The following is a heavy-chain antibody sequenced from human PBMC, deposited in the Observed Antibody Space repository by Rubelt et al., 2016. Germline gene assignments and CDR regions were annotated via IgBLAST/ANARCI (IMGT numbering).Heavy chain of an antibody. CDR1: GGSISSSSYY. CDR3: ARRGAIFGVVIYFDY. CDR2: IYDSGST. D-gene: IGHD3-3*01. Sequence: QLQLQESGPGLVKPSETLSLTCTVSGGSISSSSYYWGWIRQPPGKGLEWTGSIYDSGSTYYNPSLKSRVTISVEPSKNQFSLKLSSVTAAATAVYYCARRGAIFGVVIYFDYWGQGTLVTVSS. J-gene: IGHJ4*02. V-gene: IGHV4-39*01.